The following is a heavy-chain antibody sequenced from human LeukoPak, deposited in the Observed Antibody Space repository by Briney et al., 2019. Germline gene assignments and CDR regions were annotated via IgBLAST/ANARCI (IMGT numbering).Heavy chain of an antibody. CDR1: GFTFNNYA. CDR2: IRTETYGGTT. Sequence: GGSLRLSCTASGFTFNNYAMSWFRQAPGKGLEWVGFIRTETYGGTTEYAASVKGRVAISRDDSKSIAYLQMNSLKTEDTAVYYCTRDLAQNIAAAGYWGQGTQVTVSS. V-gene: IGHV3-49*03. D-gene: IGHD6-13*01. CDR3: TRDLAQNIAAAGY. J-gene: IGHJ4*02.